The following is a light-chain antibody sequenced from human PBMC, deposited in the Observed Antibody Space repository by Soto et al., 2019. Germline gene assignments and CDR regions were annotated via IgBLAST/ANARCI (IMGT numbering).Light chain of an antibody. V-gene: IGKV3-20*01. CDR3: QRYDSLRT. CDR2: GAS. CDR1: QSVTSSC. J-gene: IGKJ1*01. Sequence: EIVLTQSPATLSLSPGERATLSCRASQSVTSSCLAWYQQKPGQAPRLLIYGASNRATGIPDRFSGSGSGTDFTLTITRLEPEDFAMYYCQRYDSLRTFGQGTKVDIK.